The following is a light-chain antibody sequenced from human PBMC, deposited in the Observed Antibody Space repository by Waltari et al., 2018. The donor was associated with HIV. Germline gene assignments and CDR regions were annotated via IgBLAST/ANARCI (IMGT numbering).Light chain of an antibody. CDR3: QQYYAYPRT. CDR2: AAS. CDR1: KDGGTF. V-gene: IGKV1-8*01. Sequence: AIRMTQSPSSISASTGDKSTVICRASKDGGTFVGWYQQKPGTAPKLLMSAASKLQSGLPSRFSGNGSDTEFTLTINCLQSEDYATYYCQQYYAYPRTFGQGTRV. J-gene: IGKJ1*01.